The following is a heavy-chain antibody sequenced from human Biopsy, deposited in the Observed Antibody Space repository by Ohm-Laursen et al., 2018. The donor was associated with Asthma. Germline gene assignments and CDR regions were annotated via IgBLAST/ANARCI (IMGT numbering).Heavy chain of an antibody. CDR3: SREEPTSGWYQGSILR. CDR2: ISYDGSNK. D-gene: IGHD6-19*01. Sequence: SLRLSCSASGFTFSIFGMHWVRQAPGKGLEWVACISYDGSNKYYADSVKGRSTISRDNSKNTLYLQMNSLRAEDTAVYYCSREEPTSGWYQGSILRWGQGTLVIVSS. V-gene: IGHV3-30*03. J-gene: IGHJ4*02. CDR1: GFTFSIFG.